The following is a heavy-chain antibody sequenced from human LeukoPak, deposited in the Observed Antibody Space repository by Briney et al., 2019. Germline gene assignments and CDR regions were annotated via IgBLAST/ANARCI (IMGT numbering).Heavy chain of an antibody. V-gene: IGHV3-30*02. J-gene: IGHJ6*03. CDR3: AKRPSGGGYYYYLDV. Sequence: PGGSLRLSCAASGFIFSNYGMHCVRQAPGKGLEWVAFIRYDGSNKFYADSVKGRFTISRDNSKNTLYLQMNSLRAEDTAVYYCAKRPSGGGYYYYLDVWGKGTTVTVSS. D-gene: IGHD3-16*01. CDR2: IRYDGSNK. CDR1: GFIFSNYG.